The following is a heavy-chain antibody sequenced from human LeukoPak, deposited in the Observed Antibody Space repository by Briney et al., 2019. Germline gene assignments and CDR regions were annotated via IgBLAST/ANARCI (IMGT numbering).Heavy chain of an antibody. Sequence: PGGSLRLSCAASGFTFSSYAMSWVRQAPGRGLEWVSAISGSGGSTYYADSVKGRFTISRDNSKNTLYLQMNSLRAEDRAVYYCATDGANYYGSGSYYNPAADDAFDTSGPGKTGTVSS. CDR1: GFTFSSYA. J-gene: IGHJ3*02. CDR3: ATDGANYYGSGSYYNPAADDAFDT. V-gene: IGHV3-23*01. CDR2: ISGSGGST. D-gene: IGHD3-10*01.